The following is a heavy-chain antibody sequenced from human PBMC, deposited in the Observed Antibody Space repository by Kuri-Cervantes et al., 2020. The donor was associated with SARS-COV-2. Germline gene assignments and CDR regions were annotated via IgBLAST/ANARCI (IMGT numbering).Heavy chain of an antibody. CDR1: GFTFSDYG. CDR2: ISYDGSKR. J-gene: IGHJ4*02. V-gene: IGHV3-30-3*01. CDR3: ARLLGDYGSSSYDVQHYLDY. Sequence: GGSLRLSCEVSGFTFSDYGMHWVRQAPANGLEWVAIISYDGSKRYYTDSVTGRFTISKDISKNTLYLEMNSLRVEDTAVYYCARLLGDYGSSSYDVQHYLDYWGQGTLVTVSS. D-gene: IGHD4/OR15-4a*01.